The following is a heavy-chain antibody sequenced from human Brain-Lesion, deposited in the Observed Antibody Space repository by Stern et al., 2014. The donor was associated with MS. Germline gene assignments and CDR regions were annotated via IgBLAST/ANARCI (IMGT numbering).Heavy chain of an antibody. CDR1: GGPISSHSYY. J-gene: IGHJ4*02. CDR3: ARDYGDLEFDL. CDR2: IYASGNT. Sequence: QVQLQESGPGLVKPSQTLSLTCTVSGGPISSHSYYLSWIRQPAGKGLEWIGRIYASGNTNYNPSLKSRVSISVDTSKNQFSLRLSSVTASDTAVYYCARDYGDLEFDLWGQGTLVTVSS. V-gene: IGHV4-61*02. D-gene: IGHD4-17*01.